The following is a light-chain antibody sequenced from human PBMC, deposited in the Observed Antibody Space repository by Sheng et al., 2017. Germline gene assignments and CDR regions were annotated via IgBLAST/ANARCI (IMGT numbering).Light chain of an antibody. CDR1: QSFSYW. V-gene: IGKV1-5*03. CDR2: KAS. CDR3: QLYNSFSQT. Sequence: DIQMTQSPSTLSASVGDRVTITCRTSQSFSYWLAWYQQKPGKAPKLLLYKASSLESGVPSRFSGSGSGTEFTLAISSLQPDDFATYYCQLYNSFSQTFGQGTKVEMK. J-gene: IGKJ1*01.